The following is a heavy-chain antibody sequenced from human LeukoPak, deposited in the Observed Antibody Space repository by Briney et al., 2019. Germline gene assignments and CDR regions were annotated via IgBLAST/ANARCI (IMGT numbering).Heavy chain of an antibody. J-gene: IGHJ4*02. CDR3: ARASGGTLNY. CDR2: ISSSSSYI. Sequence: GGSLRLSCAASGFTFSSYSMNWVRQAPGKGLEWVSSISSSSSYIYYADSVKGRFTISRDNAKNSLYLQMNSLRTEDTAVYYCARASGGTLNYWGQGTLVTVSS. V-gene: IGHV3-21*01. D-gene: IGHD3-10*01. CDR1: GFTFSSYS.